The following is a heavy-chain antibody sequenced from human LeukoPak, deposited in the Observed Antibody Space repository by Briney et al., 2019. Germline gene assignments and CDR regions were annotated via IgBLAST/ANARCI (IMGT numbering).Heavy chain of an antibody. V-gene: IGHV4-4*09. D-gene: IGHD1-26*01. CDR1: GGSISSYY. CDR2: IYTSGST. Sequence: SETLSLTCTVSGGSISSYYWSWIRQPPGKGLEWIGYIYTSGSTNYNPSLKSRVTISVDTSKNQFSLKLSSATAADTAVYYCARESGSGSYALNWFDPWGQGTLVTVSS. J-gene: IGHJ5*02. CDR3: ARESGSGSYALNWFDP.